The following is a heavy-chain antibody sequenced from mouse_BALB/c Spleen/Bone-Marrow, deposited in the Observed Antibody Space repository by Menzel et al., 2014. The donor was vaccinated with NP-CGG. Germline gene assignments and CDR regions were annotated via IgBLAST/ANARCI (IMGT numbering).Heavy chain of an antibody. V-gene: IGHV1-9*01. D-gene: IGHD2-1*01. CDR1: GYTFSSHW. J-gene: IGHJ1*01. Sequence: VQLQQSGAELMKPGASVKMSCKATGYTFSSHWIEWVKQRPGHGLEWIGEIYPGSGSTYYNEKFKGKATFTADTSSNTASMQLSSLTSEDSAVYYCARGGNLLWSFDDWGAGTTVTVSS. CDR2: IYPGSGST. CDR3: ARGGNLLWSFDD.